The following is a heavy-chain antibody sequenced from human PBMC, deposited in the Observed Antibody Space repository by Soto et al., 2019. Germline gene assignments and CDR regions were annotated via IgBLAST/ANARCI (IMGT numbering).Heavy chain of an antibody. V-gene: IGHV3-21*06. CDR1: GFMFQKYT. CDR3: ARARSDYYAMDV. J-gene: IGHJ6*02. CDR2: ISSTSTDI. Sequence: VGSLRLSCAASGFMFQKYTMNWVRQAPGKGLEWVSSISSTSTDIDDADSVKGRFTISRDNAKNLLFLQMDSLRVEDTAVYYCARARSDYYAMDVWGQGTTVTVSS.